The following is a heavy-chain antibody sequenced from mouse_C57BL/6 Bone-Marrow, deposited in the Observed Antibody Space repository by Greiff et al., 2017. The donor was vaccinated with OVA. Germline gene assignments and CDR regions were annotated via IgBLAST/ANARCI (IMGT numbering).Heavy chain of an antibody. CDR2: INPNYGTT. CDR1: GYSFTDYN. CDR3: AFYYGSSYRYFDV. Sequence: EVQLKQSGPELVKPGASVKISCKASGYSFTDYNMNWVKQSNGKSLEWIGVINPNYGTTSYNQKFKGTATLTVDQSSSTAYMQINSLTSEDCAVYYCAFYYGSSYRYFDVWGTGTTVTVSS. D-gene: IGHD1-1*01. V-gene: IGHV1-39*01. J-gene: IGHJ1*03.